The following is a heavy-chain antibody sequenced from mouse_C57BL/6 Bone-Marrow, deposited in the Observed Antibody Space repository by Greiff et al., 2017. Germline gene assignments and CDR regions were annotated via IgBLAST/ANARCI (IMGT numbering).Heavy chain of an antibody. V-gene: IGHV1-85*01. D-gene: IGHD1-1*01. Sequence: VKLMESGPELVKPGASVKLSCKASGYTFTSYDITWVKQRPGQGLEWIGWIYPRYGSTKYNEKFKGKATLTVDTSSSTAYMELHSLTSEDSAVYFCARDYGSSYWYFDVWGTGTTVTVSS. J-gene: IGHJ1*03. CDR1: GYTFTSYD. CDR2: IYPRYGST. CDR3: ARDYGSSYWYFDV.